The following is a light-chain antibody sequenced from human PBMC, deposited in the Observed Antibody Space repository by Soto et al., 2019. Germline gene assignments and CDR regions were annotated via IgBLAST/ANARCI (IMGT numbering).Light chain of an antibody. J-gene: IGKJ1*01. Sequence: AIRMTQSPSSLSASTVDRVTITCRASQGISSYLAWYQQKPGKAPKLLIYAASTLQSGVPSRFSGSGSGTEFTLTISSLQPEDFATYYCQQLDNFPRTLGQGTKVDI. CDR2: AAS. CDR1: QGISSY. CDR3: QQLDNFPRT. V-gene: IGKV1-8*01.